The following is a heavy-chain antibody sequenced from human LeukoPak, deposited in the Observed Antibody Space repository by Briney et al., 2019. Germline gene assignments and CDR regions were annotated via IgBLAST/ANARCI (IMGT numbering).Heavy chain of an antibody. CDR3: ARRTTVTTGTFDY. J-gene: IGHJ4*02. CDR1: GFTFSSFG. V-gene: IGHV3-30*03. D-gene: IGHD4-17*01. Sequence: GRSLRLSCAASGFTFSSFGIHWVRQAPGKGLEWVAVISYDGSNKYYADSVKGRFTISRDNSKNTLYLQMNSLRAEDTAVYYCARRTTVTTGTFDYWGQGTLVTVSS. CDR2: ISYDGSNK.